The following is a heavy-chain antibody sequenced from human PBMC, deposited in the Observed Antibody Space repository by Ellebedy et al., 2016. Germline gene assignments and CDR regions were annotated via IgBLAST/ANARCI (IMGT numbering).Heavy chain of an antibody. D-gene: IGHD2-2*01. Sequence: GESLKISXVASGFTFRNFFMSWVRQAPGGGLEWISTISGDGDTTFFADSVKGRFTISRDNSRNTLYLQMDNLRGEDTAVYYCRQGHYADYWGQGTLVTVSS. J-gene: IGHJ4*02. V-gene: IGHV3-23*01. CDR1: GFTFRNFF. CDR2: ISGDGDTT. CDR3: RQGHYADY.